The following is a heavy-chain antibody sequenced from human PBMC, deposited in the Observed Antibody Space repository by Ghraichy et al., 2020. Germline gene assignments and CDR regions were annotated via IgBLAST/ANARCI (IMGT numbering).Heavy chain of an antibody. D-gene: IGHD4-17*01. J-gene: IGHJ4*02. CDR1: GGSFSGYY. Sequence: SETLSLTCAVYGGSFSGYYWSWIRQPPGKGLEWIGEINHSGSTNYNPSLKSRVTISVDTSKNQFSLKLSSVTAADTAVYYCARAYGDYYDYYFDYWGQGTLVTVSS. CDR2: INHSGST. CDR3: ARAYGDYYDYYFDY. V-gene: IGHV4-34*01.